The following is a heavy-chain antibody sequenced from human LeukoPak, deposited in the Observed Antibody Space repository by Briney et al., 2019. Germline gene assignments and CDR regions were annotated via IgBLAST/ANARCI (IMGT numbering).Heavy chain of an antibody. CDR1: GFTFSNYA. V-gene: IGHV3-48*01. CDR3: ARNRGYAFDY. D-gene: IGHD5-12*01. J-gene: IGHJ4*02. CDR2: ISGSSSTI. Sequence: GGSLRLSCAASGFTFSNYAMNWVRQAPGKGLEWVSYISGSSSTIYYADSVKGRFATSRDNAKNSLYLQMNSLRAEDTAVYYCARNRGYAFDYWGQGTLVTVSS.